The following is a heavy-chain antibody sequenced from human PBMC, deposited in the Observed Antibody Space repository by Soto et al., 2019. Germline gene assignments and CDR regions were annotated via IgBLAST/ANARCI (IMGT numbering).Heavy chain of an antibody. D-gene: IGHD3-3*01. CDR1: GFTFSGSA. CDR3: SRQASDFWSGKPQYYMDV. J-gene: IGHJ6*03. CDR2: IRSKGNKYAT. V-gene: IGHV3-73*01. Sequence: EVQLVESGGGLVQPGGSLKLSCAASGFTFSGSALHWVRQASGKGLEWVGRIRSKGNKYATAYGASLKGRFTISRDDTKNTAYLQMNSLNTKDTAVYYCSRQASDFWSGKPQYYMDVWGKGTTVTVSS.